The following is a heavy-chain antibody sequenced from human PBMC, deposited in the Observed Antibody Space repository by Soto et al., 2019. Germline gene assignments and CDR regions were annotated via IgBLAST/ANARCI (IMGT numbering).Heavy chain of an antibody. CDR3: ARASAAAGYYYYYGMDV. J-gene: IGHJ6*02. CDR2: IYPGDSDT. CDR1: GYSFTSYW. V-gene: IGHV5-51*01. Sequence: PGESLKISCKGSGYSFTSYWIGWVRQMPGKGLEWMGIIYPGDSDTRYSPSFQGQVTISADKSISTAYLQWSSLKASDTAMYYCARASAAAGYYYYYGMDVWGQGTTVTVSS. D-gene: IGHD6-13*01.